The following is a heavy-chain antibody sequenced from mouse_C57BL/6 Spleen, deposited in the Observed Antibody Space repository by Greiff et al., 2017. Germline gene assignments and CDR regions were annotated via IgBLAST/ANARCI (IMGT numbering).Heavy chain of an antibody. CDR1: GYTFTSYT. J-gene: IGHJ3*01. CDR3: ARDITTVVAEAY. CDR2: INPSSGYT. Sequence: QVHVKQSGAELARPGASVKMSCKASGYTFTSYTMHWVKQRPGQGLEWIGYINPSSGYTKYNQKFKDKATLTEDKSSSTAYMQLSSLTSEDSAVYYCARDITTVVAEAYWGQGTLVTVSA. V-gene: IGHV1-4*01. D-gene: IGHD1-1*01.